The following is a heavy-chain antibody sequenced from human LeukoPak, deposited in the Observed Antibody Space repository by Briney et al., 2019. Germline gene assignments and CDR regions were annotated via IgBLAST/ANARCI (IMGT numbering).Heavy chain of an antibody. CDR2: INHSGST. J-gene: IGHJ4*02. Sequence: SETLSLTCAVYGGSFSGYYWSWIRQPPGKGLEWIGEINHSGSTNYNPSLKSRVTISVDTSKNQFSLKLSSVTAADTAVYYCARESMVRGAWGWHFPDFDYWGQGTLVTVSS. CDR3: ARESMVRGAWGWHFPDFDY. CDR1: GGSFSGYY. D-gene: IGHD3-10*01. V-gene: IGHV4-34*01.